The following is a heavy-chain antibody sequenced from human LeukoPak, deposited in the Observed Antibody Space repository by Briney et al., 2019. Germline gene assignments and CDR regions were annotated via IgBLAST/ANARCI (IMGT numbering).Heavy chain of an antibody. V-gene: IGHV3-30*02. CDR1: GFTFNTYG. CDR3: AKGPRKARGGYSLDY. Sequence: GGSLRLSCAASGFTFNTYGMHWVRQAPGKGLEWVAFLRYDGSNKYYADSVKGRFTISRDNSKNTLYLQINSLRAEDTAVHYCAKGPRKARGGYSLDYWGQGTLVTVSS. J-gene: IGHJ4*02. D-gene: IGHD6-25*01. CDR2: LRYDGSNK.